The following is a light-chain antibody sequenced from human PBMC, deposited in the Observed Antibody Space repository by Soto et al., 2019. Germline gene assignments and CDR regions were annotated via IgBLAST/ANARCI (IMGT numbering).Light chain of an antibody. V-gene: IGKV3-20*01. Sequence: EIVLLQSPGPLSSSPGERATLSCRASQSIPINSLAWYSQKPGQALRLLIHGASSRATGIRDRFSGGGSETDFTLTISKLEPEDSAVYDYQQFETSSVSFGGGTKVVIK. CDR1: QSIPINS. CDR3: QQFETSSVS. CDR2: GAS. J-gene: IGKJ4*01.